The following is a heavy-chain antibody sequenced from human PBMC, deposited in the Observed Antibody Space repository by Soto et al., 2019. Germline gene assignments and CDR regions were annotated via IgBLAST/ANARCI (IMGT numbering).Heavy chain of an antibody. CDR1: GFTFRSYA. Sequence: QLVESGGGVVQPGRSLTLSCAASGFTFRSYAMHWVRQAPGKGLEWVAVISYDGGDKYYADSVKGRFTISRDNSKNTVYLQMNSLRAEDTAVYYCAREAEALYSWGQGTLVTVSS. J-gene: IGHJ4*02. CDR2: ISYDGGDK. CDR3: AREAEALYS. V-gene: IGHV3-30-3*01.